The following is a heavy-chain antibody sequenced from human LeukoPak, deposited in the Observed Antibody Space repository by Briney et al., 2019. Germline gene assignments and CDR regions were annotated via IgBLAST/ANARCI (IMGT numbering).Heavy chain of an antibody. Sequence: GGSLRLSCAASGFTFSSYGMHWVRQAPGKGLEWVAVIWYDGSNKYYADSVKGRFTISRDNSKNTLYLQMNSLRAEDTAVYYCAKDKAFYCSSTSCYGDDAFDIWGQGTMVTVSS. D-gene: IGHD2-2*01. CDR1: GFTFSSYG. CDR2: IWYDGSNK. CDR3: AKDKAFYCSSTSCYGDDAFDI. V-gene: IGHV3-30*02. J-gene: IGHJ3*02.